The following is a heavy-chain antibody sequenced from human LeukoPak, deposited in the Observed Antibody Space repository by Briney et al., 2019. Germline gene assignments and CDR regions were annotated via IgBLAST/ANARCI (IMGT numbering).Heavy chain of an antibody. CDR2: VGGDVKT. J-gene: IGHJ4*02. CDR1: GFPFCVNA. D-gene: IGHD2-21*02. CDR3: AKDLSGWVTADY. V-gene: IGHV3-23*01. Sequence: GGSLRLSRAPSGFPFCVNAMSGVRHVPGGGLEWVSGVGGDVKTHYADFVRGRFSISRDNAKNTVFLQMNSLTVEDAAVYYCAKDLSGWVTADYWGQGVLVTVSS.